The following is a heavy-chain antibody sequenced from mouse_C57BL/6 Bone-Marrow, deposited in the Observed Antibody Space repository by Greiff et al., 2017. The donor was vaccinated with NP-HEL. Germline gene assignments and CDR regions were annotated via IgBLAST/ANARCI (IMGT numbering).Heavy chain of an antibody. V-gene: IGHV1-69*01. J-gene: IGHJ2*01. Sequence: QVQLQQPGAELVMPGASVKLSCKASGYTFTSYWMHWVKQRPGQGLEWIGEIDPSDSYTNYNQKFKGKSTLTVDKSSSTAYMQLSSLTSEDSAVYYCARGILRRGFDYWGQGTTLTVSS. CDR2: IDPSDSYT. CDR3: ARGILRRGFDY. CDR1: GYTFTSYW. D-gene: IGHD1-1*01.